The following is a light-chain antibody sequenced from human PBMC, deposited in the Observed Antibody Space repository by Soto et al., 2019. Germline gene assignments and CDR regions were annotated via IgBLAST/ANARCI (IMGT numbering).Light chain of an antibody. CDR1: SSDVGVYTY. CDR3: TSYTVNSLLA. V-gene: IGLV2-14*03. CDR2: DVN. J-gene: IGLJ1*01. Sequence: QSVLTQPASVSGSPGQSITISCSGTSSDVGVYTYVSWYQHHPGKAPQLIIYDVNSRPSGVSSRFSGSKSGTTASLTISGLQAEDEADYFCTSYTVNSLLAFGTGTKVTVL.